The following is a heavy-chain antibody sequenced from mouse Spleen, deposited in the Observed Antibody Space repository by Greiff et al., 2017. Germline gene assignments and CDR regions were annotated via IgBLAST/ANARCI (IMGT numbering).Heavy chain of an antibody. J-gene: IGHJ4*01. Sequence: QVQLQQSGPELVKPGASVKISCKASGYAFSSSWMNWVKQRPGKGLEWIGRIYPGDGDTNYNGKFKGKATLTADKSSSTAYMQLSSLTSEDSAVYFCAELTGPYYYAMDYWGQGTSVTVSS. CDR3: AELTGPYYYAMDY. D-gene: IGHD4-1*01. V-gene: IGHV1-82*01. CDR1: GYAFSSSW. CDR2: IYPGDGDT.